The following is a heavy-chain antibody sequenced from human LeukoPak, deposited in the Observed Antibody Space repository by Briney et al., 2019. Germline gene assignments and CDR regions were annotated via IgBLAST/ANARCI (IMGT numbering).Heavy chain of an antibody. J-gene: IGHJ4*02. Sequence: GGSLTLSCAASGFTFSSYGMHWVRQAPGKGLEWVAVISYDGSNKYYADSVKGRFTISRDNSKNTLYLQMNSLRAEDTAVYYCAKDRRSWYEIDYWGQGTLVTVSS. CDR1: GFTFSSYG. D-gene: IGHD6-13*01. V-gene: IGHV3-30*18. CDR3: AKDRRSWYEIDY. CDR2: ISYDGSNK.